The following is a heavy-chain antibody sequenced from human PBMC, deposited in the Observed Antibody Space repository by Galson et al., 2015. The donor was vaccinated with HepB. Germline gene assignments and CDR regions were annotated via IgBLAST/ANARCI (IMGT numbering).Heavy chain of an antibody. J-gene: IGHJ4*02. V-gene: IGHV3-30*02. CDR3: ARERDIVARIGGGWDY. CDR1: GFTFSSYG. CDR2: IRYDGSNK. D-gene: IGHD5-12*01. Sequence: SLRLSCAASGFTFSSYGMHWVRQAPGKGLEWVAFIRYDGSNKYYADSVKGRFTISRDNSKNTLYLQMNSLRAEDTAVYYCARERDIVARIGGGWDYWGQGTLVTVSS.